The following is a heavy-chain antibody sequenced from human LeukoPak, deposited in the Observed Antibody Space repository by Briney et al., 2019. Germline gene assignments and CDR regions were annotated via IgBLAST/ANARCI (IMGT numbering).Heavy chain of an antibody. CDR2: MNPNSGNT. D-gene: IGHD3-3*01. V-gene: IGHV1-8*02. CDR3: AREVVIMNYYYMDV. Sequence: ASVKVSCKASGYTFTSYGISWVRQATGQGLEWMGWMNPNSGNTGYAQKFQGRVTMTRNTSISTAYMELSSLRSEDTAVYYCAREVVIMNYYYMDVWGKGTTVTISS. J-gene: IGHJ6*03. CDR1: GYTFTSYG.